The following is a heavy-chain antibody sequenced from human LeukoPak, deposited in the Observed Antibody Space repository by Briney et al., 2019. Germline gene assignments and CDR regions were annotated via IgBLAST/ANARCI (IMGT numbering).Heavy chain of an antibody. Sequence: GGSLRLSCAASGFTFSSYSMNWVRQAPGKGLEWVSSISSSSSYIYYADSVKGRFTISRDNAKNSLYLQMNSLRAEDTAVYYCASVRGYSYGYWVYFDYWGQGTLVTVSS. CDR1: GFTFSSYS. CDR3: ASVRGYSYGYWVYFDY. D-gene: IGHD5-18*01. V-gene: IGHV3-21*01. CDR2: ISSSSSYI. J-gene: IGHJ4*02.